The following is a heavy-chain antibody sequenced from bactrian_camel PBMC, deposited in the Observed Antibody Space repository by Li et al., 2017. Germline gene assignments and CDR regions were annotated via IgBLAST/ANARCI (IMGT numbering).Heavy chain of an antibody. CDR1: GFTASSKC. CDR2: IEPDGTT. V-gene: IGHV3S67*01. Sequence: DVQLVESGGGSVQPGGSLRLSCVASGFTASSKCMGWFRQAPGREREGLAAIEPDGTTTYAGSVKGRFTISQDSAKNTVYLHMNNLKPEDTATYYCATATDCRWTGYPTWTPLANYWGQGTQVTVS. CDR3: ATATDCRWTGYPTWTPLANY. D-gene: IGHD1*01. J-gene: IGHJ4*01.